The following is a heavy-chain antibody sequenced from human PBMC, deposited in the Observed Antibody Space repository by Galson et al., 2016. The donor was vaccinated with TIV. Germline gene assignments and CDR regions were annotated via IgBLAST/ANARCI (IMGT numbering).Heavy chain of an antibody. CDR2: FIPLFGTA. CDR3: AKDRNTAMDTYHYYYGMDV. V-gene: IGHV1-69*13. Sequence: SVKVPCKASGDTFSSYPFNWVRQAPGQGLEWVGGFIPLFGTANYAQKFQGRVTMSADESTSTLYMEVRSLRAEDTAVYYFAKDRNTAMDTYHYYYGMDVWGQGTTVIVS. J-gene: IGHJ6*02. CDR1: GDTFSSYP. D-gene: IGHD5-18*01.